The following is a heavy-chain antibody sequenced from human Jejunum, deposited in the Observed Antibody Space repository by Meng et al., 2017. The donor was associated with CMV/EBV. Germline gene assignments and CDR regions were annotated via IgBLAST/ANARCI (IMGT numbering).Heavy chain of an antibody. CDR1: GGAVSSSNYF. D-gene: IGHD6-19*01. CDR2: IYASGTT. V-gene: IGHV4-61*02. Sequence: QVQLQESGPGLVKSSQTLSLTCTVSGGAVSSSNYFWNWIRQPAGKGLEWIGRIYASGTTNYNPSLESRVTISVDSSKNQFSVKLSSMTAADTAVYHCARGDRSVTGTLDYWGQGTLVTVSS. J-gene: IGHJ4*02. CDR3: ARGDRSVTGTLDY.